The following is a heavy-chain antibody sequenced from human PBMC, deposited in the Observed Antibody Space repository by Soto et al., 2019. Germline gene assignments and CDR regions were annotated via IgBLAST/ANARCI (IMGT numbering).Heavy chain of an antibody. CDR3: ARREIQGPIDY. Sequence: QVQLQESGPGLVKPSDTLSLTCAVSGYSISSSNWWGWIRQPPGKGLEWIGYNYYSGTTYYNPSLKSRVTMSVDTSKNQFSLKLTSVTAGDTAVYYCARREIQGPIDYWGQGTLVTVSS. CDR1: GYSISSSNW. D-gene: IGHD1-26*01. V-gene: IGHV4-28*01. CDR2: NYYSGTT. J-gene: IGHJ4*02.